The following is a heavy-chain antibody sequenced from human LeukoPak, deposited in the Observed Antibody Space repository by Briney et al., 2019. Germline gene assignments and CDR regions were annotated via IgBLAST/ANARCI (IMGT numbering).Heavy chain of an antibody. CDR1: GFTLSSYA. J-gene: IGHJ3*02. CDR2: ISGSGGST. CDR3: AKSLPYYDFWSGYYTPDAFDI. Sequence: GGSLRLSCAASGFTLSSYAMSWVRQAPGKGLEWVSAISGSGGSTYYADSVKGRFTISRDNSKNTLYLQMNSLRAEDTAVYYCAKSLPYYDFWSGYYTPDAFDIWGQGTMVTVSS. V-gene: IGHV3-23*01. D-gene: IGHD3-3*01.